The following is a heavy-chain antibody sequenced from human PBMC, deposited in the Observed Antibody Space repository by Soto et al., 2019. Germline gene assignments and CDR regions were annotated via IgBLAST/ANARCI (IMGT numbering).Heavy chain of an antibody. CDR3: ATAGYCSSTSCYQVYYYMDV. Sequence: GGSLRLSCAASGFTFSSYAMSWVRQAPGKGLEWVSAISGSGGSTYYADSVKGRFTISRDNSKNTLYLQMNSLRAEDTAVSYCATAGYCSSTSCYQVYYYMDVWGKGTTVTVSS. V-gene: IGHV3-23*01. CDR1: GFTFSSYA. D-gene: IGHD2-2*01. J-gene: IGHJ6*03. CDR2: ISGSGGST.